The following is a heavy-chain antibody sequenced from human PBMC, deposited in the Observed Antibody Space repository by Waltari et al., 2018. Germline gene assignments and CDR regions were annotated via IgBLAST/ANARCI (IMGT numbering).Heavy chain of an antibody. D-gene: IGHD3-16*01. J-gene: IGHJ4*02. V-gene: IGHV3-21*01. Sequence: EVQLVESGGGLVKPGGSLRLSCAASGFSFGTYIMNWVRQAPGKGLEWISSISADSSYRHYAESVKGRFTVSRDNAKNSLSLQINSLRAEDTAVYYCASGGWGFYLGYWGQGALVTVSS. CDR3: ASGGWGFYLGY. CDR1: GFSFGTYI. CDR2: ISADSSYR.